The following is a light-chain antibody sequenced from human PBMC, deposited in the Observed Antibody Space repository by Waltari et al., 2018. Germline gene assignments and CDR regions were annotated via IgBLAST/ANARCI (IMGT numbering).Light chain of an antibody. V-gene: IGLV2-8*01. CDR2: EVS. CDR3: SSYAGSNNFDV. Sequence: QSALTQPPSASGSPGQSVTISCTGTSSVLGAYNYVSWYQQHPGKAPKLMIYEVSKRPSGVPDRFSGSKSGNTASLTVSGLQAEDEADYYCSSYAGSNNFDVFGTGTKVTVL. CDR1: SSVLGAYNY. J-gene: IGLJ1*01.